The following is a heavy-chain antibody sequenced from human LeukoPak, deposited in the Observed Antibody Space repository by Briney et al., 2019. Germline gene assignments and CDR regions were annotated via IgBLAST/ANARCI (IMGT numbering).Heavy chain of an antibody. V-gene: IGHV4-39*01. J-gene: IGHJ4*02. CDR1: GGPISSSSYY. D-gene: IGHD3-22*01. CDR2: IYYSGST. Sequence: PSETLSLTCTVSGGPISSSSYYWGWIRQPPGKGLEWIGSIYYSGSTYYNPSLKSRVTISVDTSKNQFPLKLSSVTAADTAVYYCARRITYYYDSSGYYSGYFDYWGQGTLVTVSS. CDR3: ARRITYYYDSSGYYSGYFDY.